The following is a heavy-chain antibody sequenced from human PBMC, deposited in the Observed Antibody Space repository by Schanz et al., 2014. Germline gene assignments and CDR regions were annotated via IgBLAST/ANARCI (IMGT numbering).Heavy chain of an antibody. Sequence: EVQLVESGGGLIQPGGSLRLSCAVSGFTVNTNYMSWVRQAPGKGLEWVSALSGSGTSTYYADSVKGRFTISRDNSKNPLYLQMNSLKTEDTAVYYCARSPRMDVWGQGTMVTVSS. J-gene: IGHJ6*02. CDR3: ARSPRMDV. CDR1: GFTVNTNY. V-gene: IGHV3-53*01. CDR2: SGSGTST.